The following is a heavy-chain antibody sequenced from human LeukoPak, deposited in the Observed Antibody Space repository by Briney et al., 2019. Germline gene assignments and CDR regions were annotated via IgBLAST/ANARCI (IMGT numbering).Heavy chain of an antibody. CDR3: ARAGYSYGYHDPFDY. V-gene: IGHV3-21*01. J-gene: IGHJ4*02. CDR2: ISSSSSYI. D-gene: IGHD5-18*01. Sequence: GGSLRLSCAASGFTFSSYSMNWVRQAPGKGLEWVSSISSSSSYIYYADSVKGRFTISRDNAKNSLYLQMNSLRAEDTAVYYCARAGYSYGYHDPFDYWGQGTLVTVSS. CDR1: GFTFSSYS.